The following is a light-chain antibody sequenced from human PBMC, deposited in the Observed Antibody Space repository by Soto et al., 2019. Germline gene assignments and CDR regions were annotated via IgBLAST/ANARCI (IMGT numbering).Light chain of an antibody. Sequence: DTMMTQSPLSLPVTPGEPASISCRSSQSLLHSNGYNYLNWYLQKPGQSPQLLIYLGSNRASGVPDRFSGSGSGTDFTLKISRVEAEDVGVYYCMQVLQTPRLTFGGGTKVEIK. V-gene: IGKV2-28*01. CDR3: MQVLQTPRLT. CDR1: QSLLHSNGYNY. CDR2: LGS. J-gene: IGKJ4*01.